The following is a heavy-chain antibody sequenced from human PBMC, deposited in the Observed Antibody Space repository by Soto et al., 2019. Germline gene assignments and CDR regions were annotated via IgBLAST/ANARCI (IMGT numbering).Heavy chain of an antibody. CDR1: GFTFSSYA. CDR3: ARDGNGYFDY. Sequence: GGSLRLSCAASGFTFSSYAMSWVRQAPGKGLEWVSHINSDGSSTNYADSVKGRLTISRDNAKNTLYLQMNSLRAEDTAVYYCARDGNGYFDYWGQGILVTVS. J-gene: IGHJ4*02. D-gene: IGHD3-22*01. V-gene: IGHV3-74*01. CDR2: INSDGSST.